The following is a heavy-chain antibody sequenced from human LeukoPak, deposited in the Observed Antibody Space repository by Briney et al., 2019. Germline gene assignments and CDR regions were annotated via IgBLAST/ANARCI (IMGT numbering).Heavy chain of an antibody. Sequence: GASVKVSCKASGYTFSNDDINWVRQATGHGLEWVGWMNPNNGNTGYAQKFQGRVSMTRNISISTAYMELSSLRSEDTAVYYCARVLTQYSSELDYWGQGTLVTVSS. CDR2: MNPNNGNT. CDR1: GYTFSNDD. CDR3: ARVLTQYSSELDY. D-gene: IGHD6-25*01. J-gene: IGHJ4*02. V-gene: IGHV1-8*02.